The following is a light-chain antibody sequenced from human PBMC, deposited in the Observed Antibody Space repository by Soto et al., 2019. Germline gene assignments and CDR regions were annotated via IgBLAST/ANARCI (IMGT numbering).Light chain of an antibody. V-gene: IGLV2-8*01. CDR3: SSFASSNTWV. CDR2: EVT. J-gene: IGLJ3*02. Sequence: QSALTQPPSASGSRGQSVTISCTGTSSDVGAYNYVSWYQQHAGKAPKLVIYEVTKRPSGVPDRFSGSKSANTASLAVSGLQAEDEADYYCSSFASSNTWVFGGGTNVTVL. CDR1: SSDVGAYNY.